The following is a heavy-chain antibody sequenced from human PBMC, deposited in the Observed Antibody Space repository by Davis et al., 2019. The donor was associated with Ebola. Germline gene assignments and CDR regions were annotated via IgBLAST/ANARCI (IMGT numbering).Heavy chain of an antibody. CDR3: AGSSGYYYGSWTKFDY. CDR1: GGSISSSSYY. CDR2: IYYSGST. J-gene: IGHJ4*02. V-gene: IGHV4-39*01. D-gene: IGHD3-22*01. Sequence: MPSETLSLTCTVSGGSISSSSYYWDWIRQPPGKGLEWIATIYYSGSTYYNPSLKSRVTISVDTSKNQFSLTLSSVTAADTAVYYCAGSSGYYYGSWTKFDYWGRGTLVTVSS.